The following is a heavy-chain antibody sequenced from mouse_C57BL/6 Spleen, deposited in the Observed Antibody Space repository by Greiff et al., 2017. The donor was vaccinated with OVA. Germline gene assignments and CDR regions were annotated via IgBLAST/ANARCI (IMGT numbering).Heavy chain of an antibody. Sequence: EVQLVESGPELVKPGASVKIPCKASGYTFTDYNMDWVKQSHGKSLEWIGDINPNNGGTIYNQKFKGKATLTVDKSSSTAYMELRSLTSEDTAVYYCARADYYGSSHYYAMDYWGQGTSVTVSS. CDR1: GYTFTDYN. CDR3: ARADYYGSSHYYAMDY. J-gene: IGHJ4*01. D-gene: IGHD1-1*01. CDR2: INPNNGGT. V-gene: IGHV1-18*01.